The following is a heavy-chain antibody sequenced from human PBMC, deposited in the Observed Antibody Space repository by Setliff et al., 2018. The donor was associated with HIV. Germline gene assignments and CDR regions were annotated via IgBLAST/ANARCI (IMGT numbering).Heavy chain of an antibody. D-gene: IGHD2-8*01. J-gene: IGHJ6*02. CDR1: GYSISSGYY. Sequence: SETLSLTCAVSGYSISSGYYWGWIRQPPGKGLEWIGSIYHSGSTYYNPSLKSRVTISVDTSKNQFSLKLSSVTAADTAVYYCARRNDVIDYYYYGMDVWGQGTTVTVSS. V-gene: IGHV4-38-2*01. CDR3: ARRNDVIDYYYYGMDV. CDR2: IYHSGST.